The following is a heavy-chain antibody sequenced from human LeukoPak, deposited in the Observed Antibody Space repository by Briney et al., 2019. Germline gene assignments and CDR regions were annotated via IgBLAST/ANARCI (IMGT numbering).Heavy chain of an antibody. D-gene: IGHD3-22*01. V-gene: IGHV3-49*03. Sequence: GGSLRLSCTASGFTFGDYAMSWFRQAPGKGLEWVGFIRSKAYGGTTEYAASVKGRFTISRDDSKSIAYLQMNSLKTEDTAVYYCTRDVRLLPFDPGGQGTLVTVSS. CDR3: TRDVRLLPFDP. CDR1: GFTFGDYA. J-gene: IGHJ5*02. CDR2: IRSKAYGGTT.